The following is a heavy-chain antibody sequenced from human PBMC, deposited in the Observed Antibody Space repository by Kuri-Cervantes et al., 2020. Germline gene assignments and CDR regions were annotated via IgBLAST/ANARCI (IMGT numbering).Heavy chain of an antibody. V-gene: IGHV3-7*01. CDR2: IKQDGSEK. CDR1: GFTFGSYW. J-gene: IGHJ6*02. CDR3: AKDGGLNYDFWSGLGGPYYYYGMDV. Sequence: GESLKISCAASGFTFGSYWMSWVRQAPGKGLEWVANIKQDGSEKYYVDSVKGRFTISRDNSKNTLYLQMNSLRAEDTAVYYCAKDGGLNYDFWSGLGGPYYYYGMDVWGQGTTVTVSS. D-gene: IGHD3-3*01.